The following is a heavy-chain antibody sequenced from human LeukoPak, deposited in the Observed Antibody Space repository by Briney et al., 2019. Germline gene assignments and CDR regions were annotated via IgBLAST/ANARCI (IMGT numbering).Heavy chain of an antibody. Sequence: PSETLSLTCAVYGGSCSGYYWSWIRQPPGKGLEWIGEINHSGSTNYNPSLKSRVTISVDTSKNQFSLKLSSVTAADTAVYYCARGPHYYDSSGPIGLTYYYYYGMDVWGQGTTVTVSS. CDR2: INHSGST. V-gene: IGHV4-34*01. J-gene: IGHJ6*02. CDR3: ARGPHYYDSSGPIGLTYYYYYGMDV. D-gene: IGHD3-22*01. CDR1: GGSCSGYY.